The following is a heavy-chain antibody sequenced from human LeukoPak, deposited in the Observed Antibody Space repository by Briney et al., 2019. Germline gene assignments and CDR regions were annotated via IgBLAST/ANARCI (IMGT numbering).Heavy chain of an antibody. D-gene: IGHD4-17*01. CDR3: AKDPSVYYGDYIIR. V-gene: IGHV3-23*01. CDR1: GFTFSRSW. J-gene: IGHJ4*02. Sequence: GGSLRLSCAASGFTFSRSWMSWVRQAPGKVLEWVSGFSVSDKTTYYADSVKGRFTISRDNSKNTLYLQINSLRAEDTAVYYCAKDPSVYYGDYIIRWGQGTLVIVSS. CDR2: FSVSDKTT.